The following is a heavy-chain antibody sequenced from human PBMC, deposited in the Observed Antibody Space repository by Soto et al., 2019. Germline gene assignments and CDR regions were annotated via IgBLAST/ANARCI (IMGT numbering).Heavy chain of an antibody. Sequence: QVQLVQSGAEVRKPGASVKVSCKASGYTFPNYGIIWVRQAPGQGLEWMAWISANNGNTKYAQKVQDRVTMTTDTPTTTAYMELRSLRSAATAVYYCAGHKQLVFMDVWGQGTTVTVSS. CDR3: AGHKQLVFMDV. J-gene: IGHJ6*02. CDR2: ISANNGNT. V-gene: IGHV1-18*01. CDR1: GYTFPNYG. D-gene: IGHD6-13*01.